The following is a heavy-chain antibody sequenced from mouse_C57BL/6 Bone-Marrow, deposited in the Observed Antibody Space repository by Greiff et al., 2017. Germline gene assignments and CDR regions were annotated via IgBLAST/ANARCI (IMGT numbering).Heavy chain of an antibody. CDR2: IYPRSGNT. CDR3: AREDYGSSYWYFDV. D-gene: IGHD1-1*01. Sequence: QVQLQQSGAELARPGASVKLSCKASGYTFTSYGIGWGKRRTGRGLEWIGEIYPRSGNTYYNEKFKGKATLTADKSSSTAYMELRSLTSEDSAVYFCAREDYGSSYWYFDVWGTGTTVTVSS. V-gene: IGHV1-81*01. CDR1: GYTFTSYG. J-gene: IGHJ1*03.